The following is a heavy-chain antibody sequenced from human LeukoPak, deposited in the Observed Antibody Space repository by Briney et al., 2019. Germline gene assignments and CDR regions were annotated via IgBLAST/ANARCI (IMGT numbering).Heavy chain of an antibody. D-gene: IGHD1-20*01. J-gene: IGHJ5*02. CDR3: AREGLTGGKPDWFDP. CDR1: GGSISSSSYY. V-gene: IGHV4-39*07. CDR2: IYYSGST. Sequence: PSETLSLTCTVSGGSISSSSYYWGWIRQPPGKGLEWIGSIYYSGSTYYNPSLKSRVTISVDTSKNQFSLKLSSVTAADTAVYYCAREGLTGGKPDWFDPWGRGTLVTVSS.